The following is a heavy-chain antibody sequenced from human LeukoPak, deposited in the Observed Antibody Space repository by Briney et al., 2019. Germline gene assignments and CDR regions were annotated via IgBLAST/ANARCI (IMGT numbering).Heavy chain of an antibody. CDR1: GFTFNNYA. CDR3: VREVSDNIVTGTTYYYDL. Sequence: ASVKVSRKASGFTFNNYAISWVRQAPGQGLEWMGGIIPLFGTPQYAQTFQGRVTITADRSTNTVYLEFRSLRFEDRAVYYCVREVSDNIVTGTTYYYDLWGRGTLVTVSA. CDR2: IIPLFGTP. V-gene: IGHV1-69*06. J-gene: IGHJ2*01. D-gene: IGHD1-7*01.